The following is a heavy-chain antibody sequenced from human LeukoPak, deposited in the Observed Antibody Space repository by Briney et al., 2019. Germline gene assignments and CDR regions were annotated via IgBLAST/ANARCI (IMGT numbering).Heavy chain of an antibody. J-gene: IGHJ4*02. CDR1: GYRFTSNW. D-gene: IGHD5-18*01. Sequence: KRGESLKISCKGSGYRFTSNWIGWVRQVPGKGLEWMGIIYPGDSDTAYSPSFQGQVTVSADKSITTAYLQWSSLKASDTAMYYCARRGRYSYGSYFDYWGQGTLVTVSS. V-gene: IGHV5-51*01. CDR2: IYPGDSDT. CDR3: ARRGRYSYGSYFDY.